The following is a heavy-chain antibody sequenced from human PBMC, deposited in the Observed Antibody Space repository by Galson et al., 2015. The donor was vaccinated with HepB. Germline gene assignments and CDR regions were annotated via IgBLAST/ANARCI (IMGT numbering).Heavy chain of an antibody. Sequence: SVKVSCKASGYTFTSYYMHWVRQAPGQGLEWMGIINPSGGSTSYAQKFQGRVTMTRDTSTSTVYMELSSLRSEDTAVYYCARLGDRTGIAAAGTFDYWGQGTLVTVSS. V-gene: IGHV1-46*01. CDR2: INPSGGST. CDR3: ARLGDRTGIAAAGTFDY. J-gene: IGHJ4*02. D-gene: IGHD6-13*01. CDR1: GYTFTSYY.